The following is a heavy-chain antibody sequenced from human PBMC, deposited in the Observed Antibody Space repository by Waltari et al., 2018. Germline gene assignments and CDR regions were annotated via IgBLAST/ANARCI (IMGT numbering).Heavy chain of an antibody. CDR3: ARERSYYYDSSGYYYALDYYYYGMDV. J-gene: IGHJ6*02. CDR1: GYTFTSYG. Sequence: QVQLVQSGAEVKKPGASVKVSCKASGYTFTSYGISWVRQAPGQGLEWMGWISAYNGNTNYAQKLQGRVTMTTDTSKSTAYMELRSLRSDDTAVYYCARERSYYYDSSGYYYALDYYYYGMDVWGQGTTVTVSS. V-gene: IGHV1-18*01. CDR2: ISAYNGNT. D-gene: IGHD3-22*01.